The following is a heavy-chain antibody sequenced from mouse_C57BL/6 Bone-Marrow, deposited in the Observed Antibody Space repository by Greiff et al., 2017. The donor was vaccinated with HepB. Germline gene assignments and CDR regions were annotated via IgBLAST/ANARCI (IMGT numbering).Heavy chain of an antibody. Sequence: VHVKQSGTVLARPGASVKMSCKTSGYTFTSYWMHWVKQRPGQGLEWIGAIYPGNSDTSYNQKFKGKAKLTAVTSASTAYMELSSLTNEDSAVYYCTRGFITTVVTSFDYWGQGTTLTVSS. CDR1: GYTFTSYW. D-gene: IGHD1-1*01. CDR3: TRGFITTVVTSFDY. CDR2: IYPGNSDT. J-gene: IGHJ2*01. V-gene: IGHV1-5*01.